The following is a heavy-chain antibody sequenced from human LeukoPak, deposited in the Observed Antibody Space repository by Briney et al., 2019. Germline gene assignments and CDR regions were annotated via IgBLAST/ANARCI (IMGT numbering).Heavy chain of an antibody. J-gene: IGHJ5*02. CDR2: ISYDGSNK. Sequence: HPGRSLRLSCAASGFTFSSYAMHWVRQAPGKGLEWVAVISYDGSNKYYAGSVKGRFTISRDNSKNTLYLQMNSLRAEDTAVYYCARDLGCSSTSCHLRRFDPWGQGTLVTVSS. D-gene: IGHD2-2*01. CDR1: GFTFSSYA. V-gene: IGHV3-30-3*01. CDR3: ARDLGCSSTSCHLRRFDP.